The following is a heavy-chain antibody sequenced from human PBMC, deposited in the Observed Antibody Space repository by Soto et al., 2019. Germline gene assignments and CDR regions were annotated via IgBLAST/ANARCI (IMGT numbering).Heavy chain of an antibody. CDR1: GFTFSSYS. J-gene: IGHJ4*02. V-gene: IGHV3-21*01. Sequence: PGGSLRLSCAASGFTFSSYSMNWVCQAPGKGLEWVSSISSSSSYIYYADSVKGRFTISRDNAKNSLYLQMNSLRAEDTAVYYCARDFFPLSIAAAGTWGQGTLVTVSS. CDR3: ARDFFPLSIAAAGT. D-gene: IGHD6-13*01. CDR2: ISSSSSYI.